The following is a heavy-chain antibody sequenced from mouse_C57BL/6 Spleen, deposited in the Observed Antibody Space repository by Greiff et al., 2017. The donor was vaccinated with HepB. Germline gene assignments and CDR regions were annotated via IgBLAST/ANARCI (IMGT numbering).Heavy chain of an antibody. V-gene: IGHV1-69*01. D-gene: IGHD2-5*01. CDR1: GYTFTSYW. J-gene: IGHJ4*01. CDR2: IDPSDSYT. CDR3: ARDYSNPYYAMDY. Sequence: VQLQQSGAELVMPGASVKLSCKASGYTFTSYWMHWVKQRPGQGLEWIGEIDPSDSYTNYNQKFKGKSTLTVDKSSSTAYMQLSSLTSEDSAVYYCARDYSNPYYAMDYWGQGTSVTVSS.